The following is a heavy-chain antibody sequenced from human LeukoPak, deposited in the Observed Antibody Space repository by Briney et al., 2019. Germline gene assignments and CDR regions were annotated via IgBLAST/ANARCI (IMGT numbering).Heavy chain of an antibody. CDR2: INHRRST. D-gene: IGHD6-13*01. CDR3: ARVGRDSSSDAYFDY. J-gene: IGHJ4*02. Sequence: SATLSLTCAVDGGSFSGYYWSWIRQPPGKGLEWIGEINHRRSTNYNPSLKSRVTISVDTSKNPFSLKLRSVTAADTAVYYCARVGRDSSSDAYFDYRGQGTLVTVSS. CDR1: GGSFSGYY. V-gene: IGHV4-34*01.